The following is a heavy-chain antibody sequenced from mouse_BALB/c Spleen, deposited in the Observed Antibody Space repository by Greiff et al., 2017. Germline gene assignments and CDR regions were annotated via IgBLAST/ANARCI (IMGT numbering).Heavy chain of an antibody. Sequence: EVKLVESGAELVRPGALVKLSCKASGFNIKDYYMHWVKQRPEQGLEWIGWIDPENGNTIYDPKFQGKASITADTSSNTAYLQLSSLTSEDTAVYYCARSGITTVVALYYYAMDYWGQGTSVTVSS. J-gene: IGHJ4*01. V-gene: IGHV14-1*02. D-gene: IGHD1-1*01. CDR3: ARSGITTVVALYYYAMDY. CDR1: GFNIKDYY. CDR2: IDPENGNT.